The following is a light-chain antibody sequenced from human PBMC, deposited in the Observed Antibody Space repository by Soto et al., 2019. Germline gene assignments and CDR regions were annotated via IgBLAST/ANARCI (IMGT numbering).Light chain of an antibody. CDR3: QQYNSPPFT. CDR2: KAS. Sequence: DIQMTQSPSTLSASVGDRVTIIGRASQSISSWLAWYQQKQGKAPKLLIYKASSLESGVPSRFSGSGSGTEFTLTISSLQPDDFATYYCQQYNSPPFTFGPGTKVDIK. V-gene: IGKV1-5*03. CDR1: QSISSW. J-gene: IGKJ3*01.